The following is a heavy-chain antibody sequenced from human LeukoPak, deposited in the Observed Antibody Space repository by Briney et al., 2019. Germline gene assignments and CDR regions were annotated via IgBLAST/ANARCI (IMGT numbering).Heavy chain of an antibody. J-gene: IGHJ4*02. CDR2: SSDTT. CDR1: GFTFSSYA. Sequence: GESLRLSCAASGFTFSSYAMSWVRQAPRKGLEWVSTSSDTTYYTDSVKGRFTISRDTSKNTLYLQMNSLGAADTAVYYCARSRGPGNHYFDYWGQGALVTVSS. D-gene: IGHD4-23*01. V-gene: IGHV3-23*01. CDR3: ARSRGPGNHYFDY.